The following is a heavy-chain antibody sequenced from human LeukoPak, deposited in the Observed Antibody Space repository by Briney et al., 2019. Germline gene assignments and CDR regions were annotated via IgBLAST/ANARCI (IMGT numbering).Heavy chain of an antibody. Sequence: PGGSLRLSCAASGFTVSSNYMSWVRQAPGKGLEWVGRIKSKSDGGTTDYAAPVKGRFTVSRDDSQNTLYLQMNSLKTEDTAVYYCTTDRRDTTRKQFDYWGQGTLVTVSS. D-gene: IGHD1-26*01. CDR1: GFTVSSNY. J-gene: IGHJ4*02. CDR2: IKSKSDGGTT. V-gene: IGHV3-15*01. CDR3: TTDRRDTTRKQFDY.